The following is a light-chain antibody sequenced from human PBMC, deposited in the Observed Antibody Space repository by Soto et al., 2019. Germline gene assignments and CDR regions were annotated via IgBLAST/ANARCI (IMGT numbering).Light chain of an antibody. CDR2: DAS. CDR1: QSISTW. J-gene: IGKJ1*01. V-gene: IGKV1-5*01. Sequence: DIQMTQSPSTLPASVGDRVTITCRANQSISTWLAWYQQKPGKAPKLLIYDASRLQSGVPSRFSGSGPGTEFTLTISSLQPDDFATYYCQQYNSYSGTFGQGTKVDIK. CDR3: QQYNSYSGT.